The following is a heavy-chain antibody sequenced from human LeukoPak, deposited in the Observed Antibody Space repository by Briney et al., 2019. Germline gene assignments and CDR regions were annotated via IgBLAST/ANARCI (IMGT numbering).Heavy chain of an antibody. CDR1: GFTFSDYY. J-gene: IGHJ4*02. CDR3: ANTGADSGYDLDY. CDR2: ISGSGSPI. V-gene: IGHV3-11*01. D-gene: IGHD5-12*01. Sequence: GGSLRLSCAASGFTFSDYYMSWIRQAPGKGLEWVSYISGSGSPIYYADSMKGRFTISRDNAKNSLYLQMNSLRAEDTAVYYCANTGADSGYDLDYWGQGTLVTVSS.